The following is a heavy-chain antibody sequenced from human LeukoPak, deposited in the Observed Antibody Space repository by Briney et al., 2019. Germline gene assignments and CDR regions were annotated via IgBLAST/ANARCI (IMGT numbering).Heavy chain of an antibody. CDR2: ISGDGTIK. Sequence: GGSLRLSCEPSGFPFSSYWMLWVRQAPGKGLVWVSRISGDGTIKTYADFVRGRFIVSKDNTKNILYLQMNSLKVEDTATYFCSRSQFDYWGQGVLVTVSS. V-gene: IGHV3-74*03. CDR3: SRSQFDY. CDR1: GFPFSSYW. J-gene: IGHJ4*02.